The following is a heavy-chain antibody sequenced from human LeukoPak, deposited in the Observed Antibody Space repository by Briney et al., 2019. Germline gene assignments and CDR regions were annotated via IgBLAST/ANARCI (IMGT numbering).Heavy chain of an antibody. V-gene: IGHV3-23*01. CDR3: AKEGYSYGYYFDY. CDR2: ISGSGGST. Sequence: PGGSLRLSCAASGFTFSSYAMSWVRQAPGKGLEWVSAISGSGGSTYYADSVNGRFTISRDNAKNSLYLQMNSLRAEDTALYYCAKEGYSYGYYFDYWGQGTLVTVSS. D-gene: IGHD5-18*01. CDR1: GFTFSSYA. J-gene: IGHJ4*02.